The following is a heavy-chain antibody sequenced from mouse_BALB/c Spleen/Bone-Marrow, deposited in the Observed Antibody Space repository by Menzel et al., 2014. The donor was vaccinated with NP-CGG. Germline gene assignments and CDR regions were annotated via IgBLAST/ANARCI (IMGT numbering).Heavy chain of an antibody. CDR3: ARHAYYDQTEVSFVY. CDR1: GFTFSNYG. Sequence: LQQSGGGLVKSGGSLKLSCAASGFTFSNYGMSWVRQTPEKRLEWVATISGGGSYTLYSDSVKGRFTISRDNAKNNLYLQLSSLRSEDTALYYCARHAYYDQTEVSFVYWGQGTLVTVSA. D-gene: IGHD2-4*01. V-gene: IGHV5-9-2*01. J-gene: IGHJ3*01. CDR2: ISGGGSYT.